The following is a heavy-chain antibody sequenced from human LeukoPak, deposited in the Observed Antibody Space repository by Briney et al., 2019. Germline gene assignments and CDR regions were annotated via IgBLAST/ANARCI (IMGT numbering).Heavy chain of an antibody. J-gene: IGHJ4*02. V-gene: IGHV4-59*01. Sequence: PSETLSLTCSVSGGSISGYYWSWIRQPPGKGLEWIGYIYSSGGTNYSPSLKSRVAISLDTSKNQFSLRLSSVTAADTSVYYCARDFCSGGSCYSYFHYWGQGTLVTVFS. CDR2: IYSSGGT. CDR3: ARDFCSGGSCYSYFHY. CDR1: GGSISGYY. D-gene: IGHD2-15*01.